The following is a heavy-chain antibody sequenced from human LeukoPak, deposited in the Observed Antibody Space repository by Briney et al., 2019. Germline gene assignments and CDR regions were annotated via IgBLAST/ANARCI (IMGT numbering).Heavy chain of an antibody. V-gene: IGHV4-59*01. D-gene: IGHD3-3*01. Sequence: GSLRLSCAASGFTFSSYEMNWVRQAPGKGLEWIGYIYYSGSTNYNPSLKSRVTISVDTSKNQFSLKLSSVTAADTAVYYCARGGDDFWSGYYRSGDAFDIWGQGTMVTVSS. CDR3: ARGGDDFWSGYYRSGDAFDI. CDR1: GFTFSSYE. CDR2: IYYSGST. J-gene: IGHJ3*02.